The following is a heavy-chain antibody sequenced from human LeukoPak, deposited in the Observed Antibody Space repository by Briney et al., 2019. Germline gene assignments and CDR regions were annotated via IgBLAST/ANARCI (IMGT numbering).Heavy chain of an antibody. CDR2: ISWNSGSI. CDR1: GFTPDDYA. D-gene: IGHD3-22*01. Sequence: SLRHSSAASGFTPDDYAMHSVRQAPGEGLEWVSGISWNSGSIGYADSVKGRFTISRDNAKNSLYLQMNSLRAEDTALYYCAKGPMIAGDYFDYWGQGTLVTVSS. V-gene: IGHV3-9*02. CDR3: AKGPMIAGDYFDY. J-gene: IGHJ4*02.